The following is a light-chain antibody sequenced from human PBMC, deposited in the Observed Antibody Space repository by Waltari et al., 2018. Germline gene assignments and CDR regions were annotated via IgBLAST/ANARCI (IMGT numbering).Light chain of an antibody. J-gene: IGKJ4*01. CDR1: QTIGRR. Sequence: DIQMTQSPSTLSASIGDRVTITCRASQTIGRRLAWYQQRPGKAPKLLIYDASSLESGVPSRFSGSGSGTEFTLTISSLHPHDLATFYCQQYNSHSPLTFGGGTKVEIK. CDR2: DAS. CDR3: QQYNSHSPLT. V-gene: IGKV1-5*01.